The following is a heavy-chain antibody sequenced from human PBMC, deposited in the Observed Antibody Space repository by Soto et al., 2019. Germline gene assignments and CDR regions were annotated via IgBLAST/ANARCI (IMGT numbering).Heavy chain of an antibody. CDR1: GFTFSSYG. Sequence: GGSLRLSCAASGFTFSSYGMHWVRQAPGKGLEWVAVISYDGSNKYYADSVKGRFTISRDNSKNTLYLQMNSLRAEDTAVYYCAKTTLGTVTPADSLYYNYGMDVLGQGTTVTVSS. J-gene: IGHJ6*02. D-gene: IGHD3-16*01. CDR2: ISYDGSNK. V-gene: IGHV3-30*18. CDR3: AKTTLGTVTPADSLYYNYGMDV.